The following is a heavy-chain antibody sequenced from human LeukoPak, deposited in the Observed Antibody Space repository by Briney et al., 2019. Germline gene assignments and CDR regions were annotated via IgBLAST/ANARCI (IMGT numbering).Heavy chain of an antibody. CDR2: INSDGSST. J-gene: IGHJ4*02. D-gene: IGHD3-10*01. V-gene: IGHV3-74*01. CDR1: GFTFSSYW. Sequence: GGSLRLSCAASGFTFSSYWMHWVRQAPGKGLVWVSRINSDGSSTSYADSVKGRFTISRDNSKNTLYLQMNSLRAEDTAVYYCAKGRFPRPYYFDYWGQGTLVTVSS. CDR3: AKGRFPRPYYFDY.